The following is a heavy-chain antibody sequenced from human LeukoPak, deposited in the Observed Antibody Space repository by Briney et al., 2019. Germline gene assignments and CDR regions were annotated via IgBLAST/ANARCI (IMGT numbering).Heavy chain of an antibody. CDR2: VNTDGSGT. J-gene: IGHJ4*02. Sequence: GGSLRLSCAASGFTFSNYWMFWVRQAPGKGLVWVSRVNTDGSGTAYPDSVKGRFTISRDNSKKTLYLQMNSLRAEDTAVYYCAKETDSSGYYPFDYWGQGTLVTVSS. V-gene: IGHV3-74*01. CDR3: AKETDSSGYYPFDY. CDR1: GFTFSNYW. D-gene: IGHD3-22*01.